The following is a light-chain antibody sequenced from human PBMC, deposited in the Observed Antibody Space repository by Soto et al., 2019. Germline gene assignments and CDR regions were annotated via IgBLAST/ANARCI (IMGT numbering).Light chain of an antibody. Sequence: DIQLTQSPSFLSASVGDRVTITCRASQGINSYLAWYQVKAGKAPNLLIYSAFTLESGVSSRFSGSGSGTEFTLTISSLQPEDFATYYCQQLKSYPPTFGGGTKLEIK. CDR1: QGINSY. CDR2: SAF. J-gene: IGKJ4*01. V-gene: IGKV1-9*01. CDR3: QQLKSYPPT.